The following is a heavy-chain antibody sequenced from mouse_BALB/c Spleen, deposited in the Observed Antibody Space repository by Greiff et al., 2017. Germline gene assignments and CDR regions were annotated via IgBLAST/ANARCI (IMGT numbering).Heavy chain of an antibody. CDR2: INSNGGST. D-gene: IGHD1-2*01. CDR1: GFTFSSYG. V-gene: IGHV5-6-3*01. J-gene: IGHJ3*01. CDR3: ARDQRLFAY. Sequence: DVQLVESGGGLVQPGGSLKLSCAASGFTFSSYGMSWVRQTPDKRLELVATINSNGGSTYYPDSVKGRFTISRDNAKNTLYLQMSSLKSEDTAMYYCARDQRLFAYWGQGTLVTVSA.